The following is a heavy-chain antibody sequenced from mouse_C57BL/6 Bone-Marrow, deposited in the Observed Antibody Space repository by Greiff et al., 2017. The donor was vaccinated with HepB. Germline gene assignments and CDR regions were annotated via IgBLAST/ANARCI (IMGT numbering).Heavy chain of an antibody. CDR3: ARYGYYGPMDY. J-gene: IGHJ4*01. D-gene: IGHD2-3*01. V-gene: IGHV1-81*01. CDR2: IYPRSGNT. CDR1: GYTFTSYG. Sequence: QVQLQQSGAELARPGASVKLSCKASGYTFTSYGMSWVKQRTGQGLEWIGEIYPRSGNTYYNEKFKGKATLTADKSSSTAYMELRSLTSEDSAVYFCARYGYYGPMDYWGQGTSVTVSS.